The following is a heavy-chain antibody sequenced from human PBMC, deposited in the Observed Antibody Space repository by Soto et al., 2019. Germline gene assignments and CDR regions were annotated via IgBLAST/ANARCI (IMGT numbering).Heavy chain of an antibody. Sequence: LRLSCAASGFTFSSYGMHWVRQAPGKGLEWVAVISYDGSNKYYADSVKGRFTISRDNSKNTLYLQMNSLRAEDTAVYYCAKLFFGSGSGGGAFDIWGQGTMVTVSS. V-gene: IGHV3-30*18. CDR3: AKLFFGSGSGGGAFDI. D-gene: IGHD3-10*01. CDR1: GFTFSSYG. J-gene: IGHJ3*02. CDR2: ISYDGSNK.